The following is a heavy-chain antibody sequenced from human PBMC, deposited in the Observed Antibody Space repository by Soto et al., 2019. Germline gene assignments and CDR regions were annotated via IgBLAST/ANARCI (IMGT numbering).Heavy chain of an antibody. V-gene: IGHV4-59*01. D-gene: IGHD3-10*01. Sequence: SETLSLTCTVSGGSMSGYYRSWIRQPAGKGLEWIAYIDYSRNTRYNHSLKSRVTISVDTSKSQFSLRLNSVTTADTAVYYCAGSLENFHTSSGYFHPCGQGPLVTVS. J-gene: IGHJ1*01. CDR1: GGSMSGYY. CDR3: AGSLENFHTSSGYFHP. CDR2: IDYSRNT.